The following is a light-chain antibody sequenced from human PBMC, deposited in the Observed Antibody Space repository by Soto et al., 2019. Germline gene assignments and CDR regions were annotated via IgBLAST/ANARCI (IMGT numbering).Light chain of an antibody. CDR1: QSLSSW. V-gene: IGKV1-5*01. Sequence: DIQMTQSPSTLSASVGDRVTITCRASQSLSSWLAWYQQKPGKAPKLLIYDASRLESGVPSRFSGSGSGTEFTLTISRLQPDYFANYYCQHYNSSWTFGQGTKVEIK. J-gene: IGKJ1*01. CDR3: QHYNSSWT. CDR2: DAS.